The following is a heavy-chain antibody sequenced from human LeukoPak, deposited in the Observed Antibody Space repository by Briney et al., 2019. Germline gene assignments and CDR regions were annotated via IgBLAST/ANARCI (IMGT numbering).Heavy chain of an antibody. D-gene: IGHD1-26*01. Sequence: PGGSLTLSCAASGFTFSRYWMHWVRQVPGKGLVWVSRIDGDGSSTSYADFVKGRFTISRDKAQNTLYLQMNSLRVEDTAVYYCIRDYGAVGATNAFDIWGQGTMVTVSS. CDR2: IDGDGSST. CDR1: GFTFSRYW. CDR3: IRDYGAVGATNAFDI. V-gene: IGHV3-74*01. J-gene: IGHJ3*02.